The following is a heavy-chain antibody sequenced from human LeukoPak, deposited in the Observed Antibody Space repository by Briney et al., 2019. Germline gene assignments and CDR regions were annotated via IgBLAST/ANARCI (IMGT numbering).Heavy chain of an antibody. Sequence: GGSLRLSCAACGFTLDDYVMLGVRPAPGKGREWVCCISGGGGRPYYAASVKGRFTICRDNSKNSLDLQVNSLSTEDTALYCCAKDIEQLPDYWGPGTLVTVSS. D-gene: IGHD6-6*01. CDR3: AKDIEQLPDY. V-gene: IGHV3-43*02. CDR1: GFTLDDYV. J-gene: IGHJ4*02. CDR2: ISGGGGRP.